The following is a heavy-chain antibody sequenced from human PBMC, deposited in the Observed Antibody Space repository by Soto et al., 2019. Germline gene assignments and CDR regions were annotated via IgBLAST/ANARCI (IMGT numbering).Heavy chain of an antibody. D-gene: IGHD3-16*01. CDR1: GLTISSFA. Sequence: WRSLRLCSAAAGLTISSFAMSCVRHAPGKGLEWVSRISGSGVETHYADSVNGRFTISRDNSNNTLYLQMNSLRVEDTAVYHCARDIRSWGAYPDFWGQGTKVTGSS. V-gene: IGHV3-23*01. J-gene: IGHJ4*02. CDR3: ARDIRSWGAYPDF. CDR2: ISGSGVET.